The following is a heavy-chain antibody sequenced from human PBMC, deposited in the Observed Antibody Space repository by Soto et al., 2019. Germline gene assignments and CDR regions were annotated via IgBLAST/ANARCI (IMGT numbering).Heavy chain of an antibody. V-gene: IGHV4-34*01. CDR3: ARLRNLGTIDS. Sequence: SETLSLTCDVYSDSFAAYYWGWIRQPPGKGLEWIGEVNHSGSPNYNPSLKSRVTISVATSRNQFSLRLTSVTAADTAVYYCARLRNLGTIDSWGQGTLVTVSS. J-gene: IGHJ4*02. CDR2: VNHSGSP. D-gene: IGHD1-7*01. CDR1: SDSFAAYY.